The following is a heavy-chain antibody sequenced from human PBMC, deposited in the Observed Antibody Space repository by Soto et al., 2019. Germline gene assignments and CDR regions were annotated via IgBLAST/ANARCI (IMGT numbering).Heavy chain of an antibody. CDR3: ARDGSGYYYGFDY. V-gene: IGHV1-69*04. CDR2: IIPILGIA. D-gene: IGHD3-22*01. Sequence: GASVKVSCKASGGTFSSYTSSWVRQAPGQGLEWMGRIIPILGIANYAQKFQGRVTITADKSTSTAYMELSSLRSEDTAVYYCARDGSGYYYGFDYWGQGTLVTVSS. J-gene: IGHJ4*02. CDR1: GGTFSSYT.